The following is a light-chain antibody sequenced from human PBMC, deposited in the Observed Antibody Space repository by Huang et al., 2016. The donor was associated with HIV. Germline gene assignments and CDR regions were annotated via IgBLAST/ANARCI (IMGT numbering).Light chain of an antibody. Sequence: DIQMTQSPPSLSPSVGDRVTITCRASQGNSNSLAWYQQKPGKAPKLLVHPTSRLESGVPSRFSGSGSGTDYTLTISSLQPEDVATYYWQQYYSTPTFGQGTKVESK. CDR1: QGNSNS. V-gene: IGKV1-NL1*01. CDR2: PTS. CDR3: QQYYSTPT. J-gene: IGKJ1*01.